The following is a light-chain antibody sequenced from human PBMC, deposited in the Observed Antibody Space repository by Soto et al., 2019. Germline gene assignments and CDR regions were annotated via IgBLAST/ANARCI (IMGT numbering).Light chain of an antibody. Sequence: DIQMTQSPSTLSASVGDTVTITCRARQNIFTWLAWYQHKPGKAPKLLMYDASILESGVPSRFSGSGSGTDFTLTISSLQSDDFATYYCQQYNSHSFGGGTKVQIK. CDR1: QNIFTW. V-gene: IGKV1-5*01. CDR2: DAS. CDR3: QQYNSHS. J-gene: IGKJ4*01.